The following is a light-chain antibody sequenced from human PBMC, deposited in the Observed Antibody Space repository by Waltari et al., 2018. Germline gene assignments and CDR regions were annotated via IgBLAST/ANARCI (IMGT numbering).Light chain of an antibody. J-gene: IGKJ2*01. V-gene: IGKV1-5*03. CDR1: QTVGDW. CDR2: KAS. Sequence: DIQMPQSPSTVSASVGDRVTIPCRASQTVGDWLAWYQQKPGKAPKLLIYKASTLQNGVPSRFSGSGSGSEFTLTISSLQPDDVAIYYCQQYNTFSSFGQGTRLEL. CDR3: QQYNTFSS.